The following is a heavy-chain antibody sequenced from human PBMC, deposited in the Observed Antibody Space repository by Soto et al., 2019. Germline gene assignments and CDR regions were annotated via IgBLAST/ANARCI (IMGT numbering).Heavy chain of an antibody. CDR3: ARTRDSSSPEKPYYYYYYGMDV. V-gene: IGHV1-69*13. J-gene: IGHJ6*02. CDR1: GGTFSSYA. CDR2: IIPIFGTA. Sequence: ASVKVSCKASGGTFSSYAISWVRQAPGQGLEWMGGIIPIFGTANYAQKFQGRVTITADEATSTAYMELSSLRSEDTAVYYCARTRDSSSPEKPYYYYYYGMDVWGQGTTVTVSS. D-gene: IGHD6-6*01.